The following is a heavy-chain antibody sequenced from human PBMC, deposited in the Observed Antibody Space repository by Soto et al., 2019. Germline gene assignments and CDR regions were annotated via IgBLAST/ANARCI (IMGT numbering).Heavy chain of an antibody. J-gene: IGHJ4*02. V-gene: IGHV3-33*01. D-gene: IGHD2-8*01. CDR2: IWYDGSNK. CDR3: ARDDKDEYGADRGGFGC. Sequence: QVHLVESGGGVVQPGTSLRLSCAASGFSFSIFGMHWVRQAPGKGLEWVAGIWYDGSNKYYADSVKGRFSISRDNSKNTLYLQMNSLRAEDKAVYYCARDDKDEYGADRGGFGCWGQGTLVTVSS. CDR1: GFSFSIFG.